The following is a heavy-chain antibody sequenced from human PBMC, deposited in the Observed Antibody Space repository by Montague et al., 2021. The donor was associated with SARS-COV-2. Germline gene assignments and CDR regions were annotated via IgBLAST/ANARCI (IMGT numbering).Heavy chain of an antibody. CDR1: GFTFGSYA. CDR2: ISYDGSNK. Sequence: SLRLSCAASGFTFGSYAMHWVRQAPGKGLEWVAVISYDGSNKYYADSVKGRFTISRDNSKNTLYLQMNSLRAEDTAVYYCARDSVLIVATIGTLGFDYWGQGTLVTVSS. J-gene: IGHJ4*02. CDR3: ARDSVLIVATIGTLGFDY. D-gene: IGHD5-12*01. V-gene: IGHV3-30*04.